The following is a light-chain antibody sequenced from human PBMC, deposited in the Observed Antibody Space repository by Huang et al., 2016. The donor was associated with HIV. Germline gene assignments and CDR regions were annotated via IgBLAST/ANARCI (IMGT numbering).Light chain of an antibody. V-gene: IGKV3-20*01. Sequence: EIMLTQSPGTLSLSPGERTTLSCRASQSVSSNYLAWYQQKPCQAPRLLIYGASSRATGIPDRFSGSGSGTDFTLTISRLEPEDFAVYFCQQYVTSPWTFGQGTKVEIK. CDR3: QQYVTSPWT. CDR2: GAS. J-gene: IGKJ1*01. CDR1: QSVSSNY.